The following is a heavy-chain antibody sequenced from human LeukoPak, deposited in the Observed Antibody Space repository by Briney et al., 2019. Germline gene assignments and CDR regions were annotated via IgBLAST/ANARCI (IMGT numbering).Heavy chain of an antibody. CDR2: IYSGGGRT. CDR1: GFTVSSNY. CDR3: ARGHTTDAAFDI. V-gene: IGHV3-53*01. D-gene: IGHD4-17*01. Sequence: GGSLRLSCAASGFTVSSNYMSWVRQAPGKGLEWVSVIYSGGGRTYYADSVKGRFTISRDNSKNTLYLQMNSLRAEDTAVYYCARGHTTDAAFDIWGQGTMVTVSS. J-gene: IGHJ3*02.